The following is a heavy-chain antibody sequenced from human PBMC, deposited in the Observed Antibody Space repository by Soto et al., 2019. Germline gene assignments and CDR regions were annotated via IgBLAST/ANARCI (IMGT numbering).Heavy chain of an antibody. J-gene: IGHJ6*02. Sequence: SVKISCKASAVTFSSYAISWVRQAPGQGLEWMGGIIPIFGTANYAQKFQGRVTITADESTSTAYMELSSLRSEDTAVYYCARDYYYGSDPLGMDVWGQGTTVTVSS. CDR2: IIPIFGTA. CDR3: ARDYYYGSDPLGMDV. CDR1: AVTFSSYA. V-gene: IGHV1-69*13. D-gene: IGHD3-10*01.